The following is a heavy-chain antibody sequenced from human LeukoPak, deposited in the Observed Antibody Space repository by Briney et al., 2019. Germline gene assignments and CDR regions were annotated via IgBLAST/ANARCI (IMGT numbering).Heavy chain of an antibody. CDR2: IIPIFGTA. CDR1: GGTFSSYA. CDR3: ARERRGSGWNYGFDY. J-gene: IGHJ4*02. V-gene: IGHV1-69*13. Sequence: ASVKVSCKASGGTFSSYAISWVRQAPGQGLEWMGGIIPIFGTANYAQKFQGRVTITADESTSTAYMELSSLRSKDTAVYYCARERRGSGWNYGFDYWGQGTLVTVSS. D-gene: IGHD1-7*01.